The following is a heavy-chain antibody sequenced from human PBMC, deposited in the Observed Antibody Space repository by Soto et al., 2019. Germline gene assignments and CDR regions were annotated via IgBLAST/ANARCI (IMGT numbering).Heavy chain of an antibody. Sequence: EASVKVSCKASGYTFSSYGFSWVRQAPGQGLEWMGWISAYNGNTNYAQTLQGRVTMTTDTSTSTAYMELSSLRPDDTAVYYCARGTSVDSSGRYWGQGTLVTVSS. D-gene: IGHD6-19*01. CDR1: GYTFSSYG. J-gene: IGHJ4*02. CDR2: ISAYNGNT. CDR3: ARGTSVDSSGRY. V-gene: IGHV1-18*01.